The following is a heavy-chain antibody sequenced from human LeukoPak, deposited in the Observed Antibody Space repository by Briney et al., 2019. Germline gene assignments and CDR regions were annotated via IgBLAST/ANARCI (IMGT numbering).Heavy chain of an antibody. CDR2: ISSSSSYI. CDR1: GFTFSSYS. V-gene: IGHV3-21*01. CDR3: ARVGYSSGWYGWFDP. J-gene: IGHJ5*02. D-gene: IGHD6-19*01. Sequence: GGSLRLSCAASGFTFSSYSMNWVRQAPGKGLEWVASISSSSSYIYYADSVKGRFTISRDNAKNSLFLQMNSLRAEDTAVYYCARVGYSSGWYGWFDPWGQGTLVTVSS.